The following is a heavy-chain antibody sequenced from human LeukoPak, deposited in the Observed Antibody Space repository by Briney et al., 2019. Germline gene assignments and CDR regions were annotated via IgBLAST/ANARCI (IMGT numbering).Heavy chain of an antibody. Sequence: GGSLRLSCAASGFTFSYYCMSWVRQAPGKGLEWVANIKQDGSEKYYVDSVKGRFTISRDNAKNSLYLQMNSLRAEDTAVYYCARDDPSWFDPRGQGTLVTVSS. CDR2: IKQDGSEK. J-gene: IGHJ5*02. CDR1: GFTFSYYC. CDR3: ARDDPSWFDP. V-gene: IGHV3-7*01.